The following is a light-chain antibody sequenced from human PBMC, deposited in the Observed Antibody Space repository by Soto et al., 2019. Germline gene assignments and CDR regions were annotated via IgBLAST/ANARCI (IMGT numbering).Light chain of an antibody. CDR3: QHRSDCPFT. J-gene: IGKJ3*01. CDR1: ESVSNY. V-gene: IGKV3-11*01. CDR2: DVS. Sequence: EVVLTQSPATLSLSPGDRATLSCRASESVSNYLAWYQQKPGQPPRLLIYDVSSRATGIPARFSGSGSGTDFTLTIISLEPEDFAVYYCQHRSDCPFTFGPGTKVDI.